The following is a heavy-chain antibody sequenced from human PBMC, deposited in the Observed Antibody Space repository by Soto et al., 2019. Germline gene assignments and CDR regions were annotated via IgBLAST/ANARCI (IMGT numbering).Heavy chain of an antibody. Sequence: QVQLVQSGAEVKKPGASVKVSCKVSGNSLTEVSLHWVRQSPGKGLEWMGGYDPEDGERIYALRFQGRVTMTEETSTDTAYMDLSSLRSDDTAIYFCAAGPTRSDWFDPWGQGTLVTVSS. CDR2: YDPEDGER. CDR1: GNSLTEVS. CDR3: AAGPTRSDWFDP. V-gene: IGHV1-24*01. J-gene: IGHJ5*02.